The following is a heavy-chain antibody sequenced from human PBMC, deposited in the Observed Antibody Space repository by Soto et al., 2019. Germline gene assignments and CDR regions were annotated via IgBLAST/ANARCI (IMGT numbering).Heavy chain of an antibody. D-gene: IGHD1-26*01. CDR2: IIPMFGTA. CDR3: ARGWETVGATTPFAY. CDR1: GGTFSNYA. V-gene: IGHV1-69*06. Sequence: QVQLVQSGAEVKKPGSSVKVSCKASGGTFSNYAISWVRQAPGQGPEWMGGIIPMFGTANYAQRFQGRVTITADRSTSTAYMEVRSLTFEDTAVYYCARGWETVGATTPFAYWGQGTLVSVSS. J-gene: IGHJ4*02.